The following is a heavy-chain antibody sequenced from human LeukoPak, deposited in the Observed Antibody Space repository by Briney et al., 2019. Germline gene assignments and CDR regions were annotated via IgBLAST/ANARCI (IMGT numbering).Heavy chain of an antibody. Sequence: PSETLSLTCTVSGGSISSYYWSWIRQPPGKGLEWIGYIYYSGSTNYNPSLKSRVTISVDTSKNQFSLKLSSVTAADTAVYYCARVLPRLERAFDIWGQGTMVTVSS. D-gene: IGHD1-1*01. J-gene: IGHJ3*02. CDR1: GGSISSYY. CDR2: IYYSGST. CDR3: ARVLPRLERAFDI. V-gene: IGHV4-59*01.